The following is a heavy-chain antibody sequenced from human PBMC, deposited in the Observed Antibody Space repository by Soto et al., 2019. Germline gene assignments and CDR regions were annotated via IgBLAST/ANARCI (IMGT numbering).Heavy chain of an antibody. CDR1: GYSFTSYW. J-gene: IGHJ6*02. CDR2: IYPSDSDT. CDR3: GRQPRIFWRGYEITPYSSYVLAF. D-gene: IGHD3-3*01. V-gene: IGHV5-51*01. Sequence: GESRKMSCRGSGYSFTSYWIGWVRQMPGKGLEWMGIIYPSDSDTRYSPSFQGQVTISADKSISTAYLQWSSLKASDTAMYYCGRQPRIFWRGYEITPYSSYVLAFWAQGTTVTVSS.